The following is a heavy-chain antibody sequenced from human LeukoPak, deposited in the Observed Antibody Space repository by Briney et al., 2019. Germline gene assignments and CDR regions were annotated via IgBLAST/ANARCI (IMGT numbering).Heavy chain of an antibody. Sequence: SETLSLTCAVYGGSFSGYYWSWIRQPPGKGLEWIGEINHSGSTNYNPSLKSRVTISVDPSKNQFSLQLTSVTAADTAVYYCARFHPSSSSSFDYWGQGTLVTVSS. CDR3: ARFHPSSSSSFDY. J-gene: IGHJ4*02. CDR1: GGSFSGYY. CDR2: INHSGST. D-gene: IGHD6-6*01. V-gene: IGHV4-34*01.